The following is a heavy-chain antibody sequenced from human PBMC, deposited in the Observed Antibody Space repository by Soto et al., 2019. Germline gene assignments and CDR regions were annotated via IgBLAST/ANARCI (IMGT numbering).Heavy chain of an antibody. Sequence: ESGGGLVQPGGSLRLSCAASGFTVSTNYMAWVRQAPGKGLEWVSLIYSGVRTYYADSVRGRFTISRDSSQNTVYLQMNSLRADDTAVYYCARDLSQYWYFDLWGRGTLVTVSS. J-gene: IGHJ2*01. CDR1: GFTVSTNY. V-gene: IGHV3-66*01. CDR3: ARDLSQYWYFDL. CDR2: IYSGVRT.